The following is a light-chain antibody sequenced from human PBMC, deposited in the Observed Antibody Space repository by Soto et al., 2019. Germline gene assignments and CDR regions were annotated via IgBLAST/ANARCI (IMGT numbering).Light chain of an antibody. Sequence: DIGMTQSLATLSVAPGERATLPCRASQSVFNNHIGWYQQKPGQAPRRLIFGASFRATGIPDRFSGSGSGTDFTLTISRLEPEDFAVYYCQQYNNWPRTFGQGTKVDI. V-gene: IGKV3D-15*01. CDR1: QSVFNN. J-gene: IGKJ1*01. CDR3: QQYNNWPRT. CDR2: GAS.